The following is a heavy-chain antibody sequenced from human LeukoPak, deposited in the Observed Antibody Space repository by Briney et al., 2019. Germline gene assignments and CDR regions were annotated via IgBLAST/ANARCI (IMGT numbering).Heavy chain of an antibody. V-gene: IGHV4-61*02. CDR1: GGSISSGSYY. J-gene: IGHJ4*02. Sequence: SQTLSLTCTVSGGSISSGSYYWSWIRQPAGKGLEWIGRIYTSGSTNYNPSLKSRVTISVDTSKNQFSLKLSSVTAADTAVYYCARTLITVTTDYFDYWGQGTLVTVSS. D-gene: IGHD4-11*01. CDR3: ARTLITVTTDYFDY. CDR2: IYTSGST.